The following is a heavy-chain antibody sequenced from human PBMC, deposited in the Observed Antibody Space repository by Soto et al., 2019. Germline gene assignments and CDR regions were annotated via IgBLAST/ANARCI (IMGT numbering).Heavy chain of an antibody. V-gene: IGHV3-21*06. D-gene: IGHD3-22*01. Sequence: EVQLVESGGGLVNPGGSLRLSCAASGFTFSYYTVHWVRRAPGKGLEWVSSISGIRDYIRYADSVKGRFTISRDNAKTSLYLQMNSLPAEDTAVYYCAREGVHNYNEYYFDYWGQGTLVTVSS. CDR2: ISGIRDYI. CDR3: AREGVHNYNEYYFDY. J-gene: IGHJ4*02. CDR1: GFTFSYYT.